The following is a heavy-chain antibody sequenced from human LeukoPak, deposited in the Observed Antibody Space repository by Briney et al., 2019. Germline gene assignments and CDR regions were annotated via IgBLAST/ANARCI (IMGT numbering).Heavy chain of an antibody. J-gene: IGHJ4*02. CDR2: TKQDGSEK. D-gene: IGHD3-3*01. CDR3: ARGRTGLYAVVTHFDY. CDR1: GFTFSSYW. V-gene: IGHV3-7*03. Sequence: PGRSLRLSCAASGFTFSSYWMGWVRQAPGKGLEWVANTKQDGSEKYYVDSVKGRFTISKDNAKNSLYLQMNSLRAEDTAVYYCARGRTGLYAVVTHFDYWGQGTLVTVSS.